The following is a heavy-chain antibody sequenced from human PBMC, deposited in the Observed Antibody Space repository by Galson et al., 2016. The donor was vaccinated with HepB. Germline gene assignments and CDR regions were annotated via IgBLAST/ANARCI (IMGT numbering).Heavy chain of an antibody. CDR3: TRGGAGTNAFDF. CDR2: IRSKAYGGTA. D-gene: IGHD1-26*01. V-gene: IGHV3-49*03. J-gene: IGHJ3*01. CDR1: GFTFCDYT. Sequence: SLRLSCAASGFTFCDYTMSWFRQAPGKGLEWLGFIRSKAYGGTADYAASVRGRFTFSRDDSKTIAYLQMNSLKYEDTAVYFCTRGGAGTNAFDFWGQGTLVTVSS.